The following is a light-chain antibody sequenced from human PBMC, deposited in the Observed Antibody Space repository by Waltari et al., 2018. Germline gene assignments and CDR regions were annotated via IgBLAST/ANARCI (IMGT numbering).Light chain of an antibody. J-gene: IGLJ3*02. V-gene: IGLV3-25*03. CDR3: QSADSTSRV. Sequence: SYELTQPPSVSVSPGQTARISCSAVVLTRQYVYWYQQKPGQAPLLRLYKDNERPSGIPERFSGSNSGTTVTLTSSGVQAEDEADYYCQSADSTSRVFGGGTKLTVL. CDR1: VLTRQY. CDR2: KDN.